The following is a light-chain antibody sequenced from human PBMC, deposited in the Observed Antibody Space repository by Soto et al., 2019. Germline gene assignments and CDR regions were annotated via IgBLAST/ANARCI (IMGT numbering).Light chain of an antibody. CDR3: QQYENLPLT. V-gene: IGKV1-33*01. Sequence: DIQMTQSPPSLSASVGDGVTITCQASQDITNYLNWYQQKPGKSPKLLIFDAANLEAGVPSRFSGSGSGTDFTFTISSLQPEDIATYYCQQYENLPLTFGGGTKVDIK. CDR1: QDITNY. J-gene: IGKJ4*01. CDR2: DAA.